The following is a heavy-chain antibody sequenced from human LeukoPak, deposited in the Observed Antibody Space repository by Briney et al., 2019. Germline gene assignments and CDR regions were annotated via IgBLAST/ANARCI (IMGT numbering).Heavy chain of an antibody. CDR2: ISTSSSYT. J-gene: IGHJ4*02. V-gene: IGHV3-11*06. CDR3: ARGTRSPDY. CDR1: GFTFSDYY. D-gene: IGHD2-15*01. Sequence: GGSLRLSCAASGFTFSDYYMSWIRQAPGKGLQWVSFISTSSSYTTYADSVKGRFTISRDDAKNSLYLQMNSLRVEDTAVYYCARGTRSPDYWGQGTLVTVSS.